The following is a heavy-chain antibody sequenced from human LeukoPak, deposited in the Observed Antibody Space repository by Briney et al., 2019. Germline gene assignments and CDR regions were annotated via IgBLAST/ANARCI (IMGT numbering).Heavy chain of an antibody. V-gene: IGHV4-34*01. Sequence: SESLSVSCAVSGGSFSGYYWSWIRQPPGKGLEWIGEINHSGSTNYNPTLKKRFTISVDTSKNQSSLKLSSVTAADTAVYYCARCIGYCSGGSCYWTYWYFDLWGRGTLVTVSS. D-gene: IGHD2-15*01. CDR1: GGSFSGYY. CDR3: ARCIGYCSGGSCYWTYWYFDL. J-gene: IGHJ2*01. CDR2: INHSGST.